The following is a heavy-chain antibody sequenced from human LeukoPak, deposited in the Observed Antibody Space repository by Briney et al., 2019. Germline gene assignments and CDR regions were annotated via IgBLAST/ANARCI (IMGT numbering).Heavy chain of an antibody. CDR2: ISGSGGST. D-gene: IGHD2-21*02. J-gene: IGHJ3*02. CDR1: GFTFSSYA. CDR3: ARLGVVTAVPIGAFDI. Sequence: GGSLRLSCAASGFTFSSYAMSWVRQAPGKGLEWVSAISGSGGSTYYADFVKGRFTISRDNSKNTLYLQMNSLRAEDTAVYYCARLGVVTAVPIGAFDIWGQGTMVTVSS. V-gene: IGHV3-23*01.